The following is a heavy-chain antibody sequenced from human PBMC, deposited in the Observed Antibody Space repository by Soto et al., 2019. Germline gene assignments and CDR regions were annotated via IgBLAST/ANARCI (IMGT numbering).Heavy chain of an antibody. V-gene: IGHV4-34*01. J-gene: IGHJ4*02. CDR2: INHSEST. D-gene: IGHD4-17*01. CDR3: ATHPPYGPLDH. Sequence: PSETLSLTCAVYGGSFSGYYCSWIRQPPGKGLEWIGEINHSESTNYNPSLKSRVTISVDTSKNQFSLRLTSVTAADTAVYYCATHPPYGPLDHWGQGTLVTVSS. CDR1: GGSFSGYY.